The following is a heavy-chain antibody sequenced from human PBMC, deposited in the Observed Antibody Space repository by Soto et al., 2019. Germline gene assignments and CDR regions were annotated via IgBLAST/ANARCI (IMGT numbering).Heavy chain of an antibody. CDR1: GGSISSYY. V-gene: IGHV4-59*01. CDR2: IYYSGST. J-gene: IGHJ5*02. Sequence: SETLSLTCTVSGGSISSYYWSWIRQPPGKELEWIGYIYYSGSTNYNPSLKSRVTISLDRSKNQFSLKLSSMTAADTAVYYCVRGPSSPPLNWFDPWGQGTLVTVSS. D-gene: IGHD6-19*01. CDR3: VRGPSSPPLNWFDP.